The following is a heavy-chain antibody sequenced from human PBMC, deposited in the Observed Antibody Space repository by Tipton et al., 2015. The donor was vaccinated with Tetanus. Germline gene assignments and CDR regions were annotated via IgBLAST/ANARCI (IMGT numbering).Heavy chain of an antibody. CDR3: ARDQGGGRVVRLNWFGP. V-gene: IGHV4-31*03. Sequence: TLSLTCTVSGGSISGSPYFWNWIRQHPGKGLEWIGYIYYSGSTYYNPSLNGRVTISVDTSKNQFSLKLNSVTAADTAVYYCARDQGGGRVVRLNWFGPWAREPWSPSPQ. CDR1: GGSISGSPYF. CDR2: IYYSGST. J-gene: IGHJ5*02. D-gene: IGHD6-6*01.